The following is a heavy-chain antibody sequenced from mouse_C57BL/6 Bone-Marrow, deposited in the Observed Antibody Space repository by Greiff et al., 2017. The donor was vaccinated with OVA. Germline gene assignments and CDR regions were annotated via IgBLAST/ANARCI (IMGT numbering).Heavy chain of an antibody. J-gene: IGHJ1*03. CDR3: TTLYYYGSSLYFDV. V-gene: IGHV14-4*01. Sequence: DVKLQESGAELVRPGASVKLSCTASGFNIKDDYMHWVKQRPEQGLEWIGWIDPENGDTEYASKFQGKATITADTSSNTAYLQLSSLTSEDTAVYYCTTLYYYGSSLYFDVWGTGTTVTVSS. D-gene: IGHD1-1*01. CDR2: IDPENGDT. CDR1: GFNIKDDY.